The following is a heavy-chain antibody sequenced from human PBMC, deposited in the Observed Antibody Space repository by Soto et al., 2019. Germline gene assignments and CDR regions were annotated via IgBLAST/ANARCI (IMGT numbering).Heavy chain of an antibody. CDR1: GFTFSSYS. CDR3: ARVGRGVYGMDV. J-gene: IGHJ6*02. D-gene: IGHD2-8*01. Sequence: PGGSLRLSCAASGFTFSSYSINWVRQAPGKGLEWFSYITSDSSTISHADSVKGRFTVSRDNAKNSLYLQMNSLRDEDTAVYYCARVGRGVYGMDVWGQGTSVTV. V-gene: IGHV3-48*02. CDR2: ITSDSSTI.